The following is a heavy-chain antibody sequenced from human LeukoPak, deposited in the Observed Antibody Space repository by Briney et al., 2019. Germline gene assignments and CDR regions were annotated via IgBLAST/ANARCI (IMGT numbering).Heavy chain of an antibody. J-gene: IGHJ4*02. CDR1: GLTFSTYV. V-gene: IGHV3-23*01. CDR2: INGGGDGT. Sequence: GGSLRLSCAASGLTFSTYVMNWVRQAPGKGLEWVSTINGGGDGTYYAYSVRGRITVSRDNSSNTLYLQMNFLGVEDTAVYYCANSEFYVSGKYAGLDNWGQGTLVTVSS. D-gene: IGHD3-10*01. CDR3: ANSEFYVSGKYAGLDN.